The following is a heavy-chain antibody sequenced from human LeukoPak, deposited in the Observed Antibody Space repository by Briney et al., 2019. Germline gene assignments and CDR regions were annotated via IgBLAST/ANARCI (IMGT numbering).Heavy chain of an antibody. D-gene: IGHD5-12*01. CDR3: ADLSGHGFDY. CDR2: IIPILGIA. V-gene: IGHV1-69*04. Sequence: ASVKVSCNASGGTFSSYAISWVRQAPGQGLEWMGRIIPILGIANYAQKFQGRVTITADKSTSTAYMELSSLRSEDTAVYYCADLSGHGFDYWGQGTLVTVSS. J-gene: IGHJ4*02. CDR1: GGTFSSYA.